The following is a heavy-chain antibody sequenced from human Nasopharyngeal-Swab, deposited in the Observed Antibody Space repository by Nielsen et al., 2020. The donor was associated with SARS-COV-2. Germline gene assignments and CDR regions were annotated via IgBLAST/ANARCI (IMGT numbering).Heavy chain of an antibody. CDR2: INSKTDGGTI. CDR3: TTDPNYWSGMDV. CDR1: GFTLTRAW. D-gene: IGHD4/OR15-4a*01. Sequence: GESLKTPCAASGFTLTRAWLSWVRPAPGKGLEWVARINSKTDGGTIDYAAPVKGRFTISRDDSKNTLYPQMNSLKTEDTAVYYCTTDPNYWSGMDVWGQGTTVTVSS. V-gene: IGHV3-15*01. J-gene: IGHJ6*02.